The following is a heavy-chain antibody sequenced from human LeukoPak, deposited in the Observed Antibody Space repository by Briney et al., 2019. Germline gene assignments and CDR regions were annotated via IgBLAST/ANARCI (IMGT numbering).Heavy chain of an antibody. D-gene: IGHD5-12*01. CDR2: ISYDGTIQ. Sequence: GGSLRLSCAASGFTFNSYPMHWVRQAPGKGLEWVAVISYDGTIQYYADSVKGRFSISRDNAKNSLYLQMNSLRAEDTAVYYCARVGYSGYDIDYWGQGTLVTVSS. CDR3: ARVGYSGYDIDY. J-gene: IGHJ4*02. CDR1: GFTFNSYP. V-gene: IGHV3-30-3*01.